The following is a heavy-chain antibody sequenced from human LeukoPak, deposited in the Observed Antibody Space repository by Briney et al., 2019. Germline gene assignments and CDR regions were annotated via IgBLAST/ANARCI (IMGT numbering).Heavy chain of an antibody. D-gene: IGHD3-9*01. Sequence: ASVKVSCKASGYTLTGYYMHWVRQAPGQGLEWMGWINPNSGGTNYAQKFQGRVTMTRDTSISTAYMELSRLRSDDTAVYYCARGAGKSYYDILTGSHYYYMDVWGKGTTVTISS. CDR2: INPNSGGT. J-gene: IGHJ6*03. CDR3: ARGAGKSYYDILTGSHYYYMDV. CDR1: GYTLTGYY. V-gene: IGHV1-2*02.